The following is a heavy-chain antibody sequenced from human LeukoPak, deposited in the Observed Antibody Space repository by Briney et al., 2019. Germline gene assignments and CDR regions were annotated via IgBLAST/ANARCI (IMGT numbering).Heavy chain of an antibody. CDR1: GFTFSSYA. CDR2: ISGSGGST. J-gene: IGHJ4*02. CDR3: ARVGYGSGSYYNLYYFDY. Sequence: GGSLRLSCAASGFTFSSYAMSWVRQAPGKGLEWVSAISGSGGSTYYADSVKGRFTISRDNSKNTLYLQMNSLRAEDTAVFYCARVGYGSGSYYNLYYFDYWGQGTLVTVSS. D-gene: IGHD3-10*01. V-gene: IGHV3-23*01.